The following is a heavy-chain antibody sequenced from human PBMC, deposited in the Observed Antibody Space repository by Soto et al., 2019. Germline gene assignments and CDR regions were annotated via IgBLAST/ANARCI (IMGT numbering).Heavy chain of an antibody. CDR1: GFTFSSSG. V-gene: IGHV3-30*18. J-gene: IGHJ5*02. Sequence: GGSLRLSCAASGFTFSSSGMHWVRQAPGKGLEWVAVISYDGSNKYYADSVKGRFTISRDNSKNTLYLQMNTLRAEDTAVYYCAKESFGVVINNWFDPWGQGTLVTVSS. CDR2: ISYDGSNK. D-gene: IGHD3-3*01. CDR3: AKESFGVVINNWFDP.